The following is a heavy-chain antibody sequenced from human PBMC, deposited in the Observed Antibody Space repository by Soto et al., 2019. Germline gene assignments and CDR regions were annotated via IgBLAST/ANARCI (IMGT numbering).Heavy chain of an antibody. V-gene: IGHV3-7*04. Sequence: EVQLVESGGGLVQPGGSLRLSCTASGFTFSSCWMSWVRQAPGKGLEWVANIKYDGSEKQFVDSVKGRFTISRNNAKNSLYLQMNSLRAEDTAVYYCARDYNSPFDFWGQGTLVTVSS. D-gene: IGHD1-20*01. CDR2: IKYDGSEK. CDR3: ARDYNSPFDF. J-gene: IGHJ4*02. CDR1: GFTFSSCW.